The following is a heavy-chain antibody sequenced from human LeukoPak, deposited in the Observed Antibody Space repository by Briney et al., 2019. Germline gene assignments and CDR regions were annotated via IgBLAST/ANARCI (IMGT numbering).Heavy chain of an antibody. Sequence: GRSLRLSCAASGFTFSNYGMHWVRQAPGKGLEWVAVIWYEGSNKYYAGSVKGRFTISRDNSKNPLYLQMNSLRAEDTALYYCAKDTSRDGYKAYYFDYWGQGTLVTVSS. D-gene: IGHD5-24*01. CDR3: AKDTSRDGYKAYYFDY. CDR1: GFTFSNYG. V-gene: IGHV3-33*06. CDR2: IWYEGSNK. J-gene: IGHJ4*02.